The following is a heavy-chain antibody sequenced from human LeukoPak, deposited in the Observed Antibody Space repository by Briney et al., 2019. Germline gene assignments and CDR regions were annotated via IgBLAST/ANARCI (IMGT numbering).Heavy chain of an antibody. Sequence: SETLSLTCTVSGGSISSYYWSWIRQPPGKGLEWIGYIYYSGSTNYNPSLKSRVTISVDTSKNQFSLKLSSVTAADTAVYYCARDFRSYDILTGYFDYWGQGTLVTASS. CDR2: IYYSGST. D-gene: IGHD3-9*01. V-gene: IGHV4-59*01. CDR3: ARDFRSYDILTGYFDY. J-gene: IGHJ4*02. CDR1: GGSISSYY.